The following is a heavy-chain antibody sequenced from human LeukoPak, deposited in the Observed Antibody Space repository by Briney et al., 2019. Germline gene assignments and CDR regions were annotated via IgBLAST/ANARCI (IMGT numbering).Heavy chain of an antibody. V-gene: IGHV3-74*01. J-gene: IGHJ4*02. D-gene: IGHD1-26*01. CDR2: INSDETTL. CDR3: ARVIVGGTGFDC. Sequence: GGSLGLSCAASGFTLSKHWMHWVRQAPGKGLVWVSRINSDETTLQYADSVKGRFTISRDTAKNTLYLQMNSLRAEDTAVYYCARVIVGGTGFDCWGQGTLVTVSS. CDR1: GFTLSKHW.